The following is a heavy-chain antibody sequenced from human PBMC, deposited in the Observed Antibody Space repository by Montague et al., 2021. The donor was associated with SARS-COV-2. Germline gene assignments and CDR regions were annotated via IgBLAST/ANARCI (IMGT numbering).Heavy chain of an antibody. V-gene: IGHV4-59*13. Sequence: SETLSFTCSVSDGSINSYYWSWIRQSPEKGLEWIGHIYYTGSTNYNPSVKSRVTISVDESKTQFSLNLRSVTAADTAVYYCAREPYGSGSYYGWFDPWGQGALVTVSS. CDR1: DGSINSYY. CDR3: AREPYGSGSYYGWFDP. D-gene: IGHD3-10*01. J-gene: IGHJ5*02. CDR2: IYYTGST.